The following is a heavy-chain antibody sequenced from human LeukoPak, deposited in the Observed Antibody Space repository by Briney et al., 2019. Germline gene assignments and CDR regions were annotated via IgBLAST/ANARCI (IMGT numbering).Heavy chain of an antibody. Sequence: GASVKVSCKASGYTFTGYYMHWVRQAPGQGPEWMGWINPNSGGTNYAQKFQGRVTMTRDTSISTAYMELSRLRSDDTAVYYCARMDGTGYDILTGYYGWGVYYFDYWGQGTLVTVSS. CDR1: GYTFTGYY. J-gene: IGHJ4*02. V-gene: IGHV1-2*02. D-gene: IGHD3-9*01. CDR3: ARMDGTGYDILTGYYGWGVYYFDY. CDR2: INPNSGGT.